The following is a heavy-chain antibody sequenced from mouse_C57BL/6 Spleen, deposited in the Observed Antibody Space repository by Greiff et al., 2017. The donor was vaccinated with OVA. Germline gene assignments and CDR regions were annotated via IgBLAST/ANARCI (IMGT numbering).Heavy chain of an antibody. CDR2: IDPENGDT. Sequence: EVQRVESGAELVRPGASVKMSCIASGFNIKDDYMHWVKQRPEQGLEWIGWIDPENGDTEYASKFQGKATITADTSSNTAYLQLSILTSEDTAVYYCLYGNSDYYAMDYWGQGTSVTVSS. CDR1: GFNIKDDY. D-gene: IGHD2-1*01. CDR3: LYGNSDYYAMDY. V-gene: IGHV14-4*01. J-gene: IGHJ4*01.